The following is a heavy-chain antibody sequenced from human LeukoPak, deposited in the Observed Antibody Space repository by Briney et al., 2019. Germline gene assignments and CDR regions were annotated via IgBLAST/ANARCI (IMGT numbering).Heavy chain of an antibody. V-gene: IGHV3-66*01. D-gene: IGHD6-13*01. J-gene: IGHJ4*02. CDR3: ARGVRPGIAAAYF. CDR2: IDSAGST. CDR1: GFTVSSNY. Sequence: GGSLRLSCAASGFTVSSNYMSWVRQAPGKGLEWVSLIDSAGSTYYADAVKGRFIISRDNYKNTVYLQMNSLRAEGTAVYYCARGVRPGIAAAYFWGQGTLVTVSS.